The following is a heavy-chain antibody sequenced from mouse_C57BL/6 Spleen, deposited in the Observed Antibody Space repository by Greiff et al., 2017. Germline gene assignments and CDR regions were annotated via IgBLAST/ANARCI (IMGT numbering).Heavy chain of an antibody. Sequence: EVHLVESGGGLVKPGGSLKLSCAASGFTFSDYGMHWVRQAPEKGLEWVAYISSGSSTIYYADTVKGRFTISRDNAKNTLFLQMTSLRSEDTAMYYCARGGFPAMDYWGQGTSVTVSS. CDR1: GFTFSDYG. CDR3: ARGGFPAMDY. J-gene: IGHJ4*01. V-gene: IGHV5-17*01. CDR2: ISSGSSTI.